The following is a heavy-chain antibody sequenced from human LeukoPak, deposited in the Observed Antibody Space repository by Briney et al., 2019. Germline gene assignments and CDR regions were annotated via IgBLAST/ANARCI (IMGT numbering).Heavy chain of an antibody. V-gene: IGHV3-30*04. CDR3: ARPDDSESFYSAIYY. J-gene: IGHJ4*02. CDR2: ISNDGDTK. CDR1: GFSFNSYP. D-gene: IGHD3-10*01. Sequence: GRSLRLSCAASGFSFNSYPMHWVRQAPGKVLEWVAVISNDGDTKYYAESVKGRFTISRDNSNNTLSLQMNGLRVEDTAMYYCARPDDSESFYSAIYYWGRGTLVSVS.